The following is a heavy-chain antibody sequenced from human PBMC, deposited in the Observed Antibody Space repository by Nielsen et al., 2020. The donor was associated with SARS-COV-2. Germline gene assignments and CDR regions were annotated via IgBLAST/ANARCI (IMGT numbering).Heavy chain of an antibody. J-gene: IGHJ6*02. V-gene: IGHV3-30-3*01. CDR2: ISYDGSNK. Sequence: GGSLRLSCAASGFTFSSYAMHWVRQAPGKGLEWVAVISYDGSNKYYADSVKGRFTISRDNSKNTLYLQMNSLRAEDTAVYYCARDGSVVPAAMKAPWYYYYGMDVWGQGTTVTVSS. CDR3: ARDGSVVPAAMKAPWYYYYGMDV. CDR1: GFTFSSYA. D-gene: IGHD2-2*01.